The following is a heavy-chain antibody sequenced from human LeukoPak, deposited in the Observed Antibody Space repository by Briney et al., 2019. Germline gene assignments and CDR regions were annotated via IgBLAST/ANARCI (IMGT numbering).Heavy chain of an antibody. Sequence: GGSLRLSCSASGFTFSTYTMYWVRQAPGKGLEYVSGMTGDGGSIEYADSVKGRFTISRENSKNTVYLQMSSLRTEDTAVYYCAWRSGSCDSRGQGTLVTVSS. J-gene: IGHJ5*01. CDR3: AWRSGSCDS. V-gene: IGHV3-64D*09. CDR2: MTGDGGSI. CDR1: GFTFSTYT. D-gene: IGHD1-26*01.